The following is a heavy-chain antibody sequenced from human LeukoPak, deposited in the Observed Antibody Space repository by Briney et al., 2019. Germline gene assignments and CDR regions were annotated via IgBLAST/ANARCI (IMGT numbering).Heavy chain of an antibody. CDR1: GYTFTGYY. CDR2: INPNSGGT. D-gene: IGHD6-19*01. V-gene: IGHV1-2*02. CDR3: ARVHRTYSSGWSPLLFDY. Sequence: ASVKVSCKASGYTFTGYYMHWVRQAPGQGLEWMGWINPNSGGTNYAQKLQGRVTMTTDTSTSTAYMELRSLRSDDTAVYYCARVHRTYSSGWSPLLFDYWGQGTLVTVSS. J-gene: IGHJ4*02.